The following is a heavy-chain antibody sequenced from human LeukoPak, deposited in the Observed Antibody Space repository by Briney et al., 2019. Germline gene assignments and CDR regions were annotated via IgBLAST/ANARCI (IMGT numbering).Heavy chain of an antibody. V-gene: IGHV3-11*06. CDR2: ISSSSSYT. J-gene: IGHJ4*02. Sequence: AGGSLRLFCAASGFTFSDYYMSWIRQAPGKGLEWVSYISSSSSYTNYADSVKGRFTISRDNAKNSLYPQMNSLRAEDTAVYYCARTLLWFGEPYYFDYWGQGTLVTVSS. CDR3: ARTLLWFGEPYYFDY. CDR1: GFTFSDYY. D-gene: IGHD3-10*01.